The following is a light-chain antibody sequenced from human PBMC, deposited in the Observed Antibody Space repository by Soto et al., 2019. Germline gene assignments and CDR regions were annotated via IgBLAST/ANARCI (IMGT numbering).Light chain of an antibody. J-gene: IGKJ5*01. Sequence: EVVMTQSPATLSVSPGERATLSCRASRGIGSTLAWYQQKPGQTPRLLIYDTSTRATGVPARFIGSASGTEFTLTITSLQSEDFALYYCQQYSNWPPFTFGQGTRLEIK. CDR1: RGIGST. CDR3: QQYSNWPPFT. CDR2: DTS. V-gene: IGKV3-15*01.